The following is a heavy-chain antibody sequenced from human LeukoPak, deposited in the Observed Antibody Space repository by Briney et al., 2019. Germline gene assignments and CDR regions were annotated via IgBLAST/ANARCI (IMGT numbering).Heavy chain of an antibody. V-gene: IGHV3-23*01. CDR1: GFTFSSYA. Sequence: PGGSLRLSCAASGFTFSSYAMSWVRQAPGKGLEWVSAISGSGGSTYYADSVKGRFTISRDNSKNTLYLQMNSLRAEDTAVYYCAKPPPDIVVVPAAIPFDYWGQGTLVNVSS. CDR2: ISGSGGST. D-gene: IGHD2-2*02. CDR3: AKPPPDIVVVPAAIPFDY. J-gene: IGHJ4*02.